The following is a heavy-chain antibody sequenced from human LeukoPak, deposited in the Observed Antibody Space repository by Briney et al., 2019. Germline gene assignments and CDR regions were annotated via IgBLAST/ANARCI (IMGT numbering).Heavy chain of an antibody. D-gene: IGHD6-6*01. V-gene: IGHV4-31*03. CDR3: ARDKEYFDY. Sequence: PSETLSLTCTVSGDSINSGENYWSWIRQHPGKGLEWIGYIYYSGSTYYNPSLKSRVTISVDTSKNQFSLKLSSVTAADTAVYYCARDKEYFDYWGQGTLVTVSS. CDR2: IYYSGST. J-gene: IGHJ4*02. CDR1: GDSINSGENY.